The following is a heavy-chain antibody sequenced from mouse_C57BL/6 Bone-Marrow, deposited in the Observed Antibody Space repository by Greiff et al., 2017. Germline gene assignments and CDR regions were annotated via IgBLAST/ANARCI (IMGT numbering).Heavy chain of an antibody. V-gene: IGHV1-72*01. D-gene: IGHD1-1*01. CDR1: GYTFTSYW. CDR2: IDPNRGGT. Sequence: VQLQQPGAELVKPGASVKLSCKASGYTFTSYWMHWVKQRPGRGLEWIGRIDPNRGGTKYNEKFKSKATLTVDKPSSTAYMQLSSLTSEDSAVYCCTRHTTVDYYFDDWGQGTTLTVSS. J-gene: IGHJ2*01. CDR3: TRHTTVDYYFDD.